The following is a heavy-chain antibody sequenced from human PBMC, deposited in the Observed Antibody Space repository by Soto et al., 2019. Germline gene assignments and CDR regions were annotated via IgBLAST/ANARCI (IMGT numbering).Heavy chain of an antibody. J-gene: IGHJ4*02. CDR3: AKNRKYYSGSGGLGYPGY. CDR1: GFTFSAYA. CDR2: IRGSGDRS. D-gene: IGHD3-10*01. V-gene: IGHV3-23*01. Sequence: EVQLLQSGGDLVQPGGSLRLSCAASGFTFSAYAMSWVRQAPGKGLEWVSAIRGSGDRSYYADSVKGRFTISKDSSDNTLELQMNSLRAEYTAIFYCAKNRKYYSGSGGLGYPGYWGQGSLVIVSS.